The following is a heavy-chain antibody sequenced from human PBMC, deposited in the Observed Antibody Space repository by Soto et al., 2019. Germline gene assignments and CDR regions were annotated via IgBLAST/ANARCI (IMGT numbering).Heavy chain of an antibody. V-gene: IGHV3-30*18. Sequence: GGSLRLSCAASGFTFSRYGMHWVRQAPGKGLEWVAVISYDGNKKYFGDSVKGRFTMSRDNSKNTLSLQMNSLRAEDTAVYYCAKDRGPYCGGDCYSHPDYWGQGTLVTVSS. CDR2: ISYDGNKK. CDR1: GFTFSRYG. D-gene: IGHD2-21*02. J-gene: IGHJ4*02. CDR3: AKDRGPYCGGDCYSHPDY.